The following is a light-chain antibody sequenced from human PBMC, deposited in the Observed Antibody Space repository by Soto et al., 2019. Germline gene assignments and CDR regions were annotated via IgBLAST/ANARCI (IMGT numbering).Light chain of an antibody. Sequence: EVVLTHSPAILSLSPGERATLSCRASQSVDIYLAWYQQKPGEAPRLLIYDASNRATGIPARCSGSGSGTDFTLTISSLEPEDFAVYYCQQRSNWPLTFGPGTKVDIK. J-gene: IGKJ3*01. CDR2: DAS. CDR3: QQRSNWPLT. CDR1: QSVDIY. V-gene: IGKV3-11*01.